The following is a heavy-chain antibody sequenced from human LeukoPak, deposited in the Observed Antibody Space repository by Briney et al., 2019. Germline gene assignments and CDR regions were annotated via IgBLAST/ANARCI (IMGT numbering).Heavy chain of an antibody. CDR2: INSDGSRT. D-gene: IGHD3-16*01. V-gene: IGHV3-74*01. CDR1: GFTFSHYW. J-gene: IGHJ3*02. Sequence: GGSLRLSCAASGFTFSHYWMQSVRQAPGKGLVWVSRINSDGSRTTYADSVKGRFTISRDNAKNTLYLQMNSLRAEDTAEYYCARVWGSDAFDIWAQGTMVTVSS. CDR3: ARVWGSDAFDI.